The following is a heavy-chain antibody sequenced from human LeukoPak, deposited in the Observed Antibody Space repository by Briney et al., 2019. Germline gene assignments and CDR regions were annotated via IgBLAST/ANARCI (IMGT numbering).Heavy chain of an antibody. V-gene: IGHV1-18*01. CDR3: ARERISPYYYYYMDV. CDR2: ISTYNGIT. D-gene: IGHD2-15*01. Sequence: ASVKVSCKASGYTFNSYAITWVRQAPGQGLEWMGWISTYNGITSYAQKLQGRVTMTTDTSASTAYMELRGLRSDDTAVYYCARERISPYYYYYMDVWGKGTTVTVSS. J-gene: IGHJ6*03. CDR1: GYTFNSYA.